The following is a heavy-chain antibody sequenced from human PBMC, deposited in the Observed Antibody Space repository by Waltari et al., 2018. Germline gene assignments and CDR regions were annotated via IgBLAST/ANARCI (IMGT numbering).Heavy chain of an antibody. CDR3: ATYVGASIGTAAFDV. CDR2: ISYSGAT. D-gene: IGHD3-16*01. V-gene: IGHV4-39*01. CDR1: GGSTTTTRHY. J-gene: IGHJ3*01. Sequence: QLHLQESGPGLVQPSETLSLPCSVSGGSTTTTRHYWGWIRQPPGKGLEWTATISYSGATYPSPSLKSRLTISVDTFKNQFSLKLSSVTAADTAVYYCATYVGASIGTAAFDVWGQGTMVTVSS.